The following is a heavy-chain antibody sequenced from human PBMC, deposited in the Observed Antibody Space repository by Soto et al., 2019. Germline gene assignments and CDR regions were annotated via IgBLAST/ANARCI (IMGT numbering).Heavy chain of an antibody. J-gene: IGHJ4*02. D-gene: IGHD5-18*01. CDR1: GFTFSSYA. Sequence: SLRLSCAASGFTFSSYAMHWVRQAPGKGLEWVAVISYDGSNKYYADSVKVRFTISRDNSKNTLYVQMNSLRAEDTAVYYCARESGYSYGLDYWGQGTLVTVSS. V-gene: IGHV3-30-3*01. CDR2: ISYDGSNK. CDR3: ARESGYSYGLDY.